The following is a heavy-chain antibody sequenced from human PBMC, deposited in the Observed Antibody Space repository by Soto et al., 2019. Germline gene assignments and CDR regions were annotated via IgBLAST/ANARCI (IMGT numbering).Heavy chain of an antibody. CDR2: ISYDGST. Sequence: GRSLRLSCAASGFTFSSYAMHWVRQAPGKGLEWVAVISYDGSTYYADSVKGRFTISRDNSKNTLYLLMNSLRAEDTAVYYCARDSPSYYDFWSGYYKAPIWGQGNLVTGS. J-gene: IGHJ4*02. D-gene: IGHD3-3*01. CDR1: GFTFSSYA. CDR3: ARDSPSYYDFWSGYYKAPI. V-gene: IGHV3-30*14.